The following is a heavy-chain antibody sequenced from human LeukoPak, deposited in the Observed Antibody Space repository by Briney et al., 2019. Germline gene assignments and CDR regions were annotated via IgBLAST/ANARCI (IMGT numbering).Heavy chain of an antibody. CDR2: IYSSGST. Sequence: SETLSLTCSVSGASISSGSNYWGWIRQPPGKTLEWIGSIYSSGSTYYNPSLKSRVIIIIDTPKNHFSLTLSSVTAADTAVYYCAREQYQLLASEYYYYYYMDVWGKGTTVTISS. V-gene: IGHV4-39*07. D-gene: IGHD2-2*01. J-gene: IGHJ6*03. CDR1: GASISSGSNY. CDR3: AREQYQLLASEYYYYYYMDV.